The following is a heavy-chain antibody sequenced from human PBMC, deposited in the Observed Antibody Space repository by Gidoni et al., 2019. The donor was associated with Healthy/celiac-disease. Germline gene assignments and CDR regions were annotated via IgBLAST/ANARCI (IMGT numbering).Heavy chain of an antibody. CDR3: ARRYTGRWLQLGYFDWFDP. Sequence: QLQLQESGPGLVKPAETLSLTCTVSGGTISSSSYYWGWIRQPPGKGLEWIGSIYYSGSTYYHPSLTSRVTISVDTSKNHFSLKLSSVTAADTAVYYCARRYTGRWLQLGYFDWFDPWGQGTLVTVSS. D-gene: IGHD5-12*01. V-gene: IGHV4-39*01. CDR2: IYYSGST. J-gene: IGHJ5*02. CDR1: GGTISSSSYY.